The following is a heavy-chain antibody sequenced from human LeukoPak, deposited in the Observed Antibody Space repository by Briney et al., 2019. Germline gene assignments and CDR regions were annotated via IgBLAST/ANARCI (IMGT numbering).Heavy chain of an antibody. CDR2: ITSEGSST. CDR1: GLTFSSYW. CDR3: ARVTPAEWQQLVPGWYDP. D-gene: IGHD6-13*01. J-gene: IGHJ5*02. V-gene: IGHV3-74*01. Sequence: GGSLRLSCAASGLTFSSYWMHWVRQVPGKGLVWVSRITSEGSSTSYADSVKGRFTISRDNAKNSLYLQMNSLRAEDTAVYYCARVTPAEWQQLVPGWYDPWGQGTLVTVSS.